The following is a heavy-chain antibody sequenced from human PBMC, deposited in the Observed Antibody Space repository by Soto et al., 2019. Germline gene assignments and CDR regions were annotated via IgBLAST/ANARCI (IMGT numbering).Heavy chain of an antibody. CDR3: VRDMQLWRLDS. CDR1: GLTFSSYW. Sequence: EVQLVESGGGLVQPGESLRLSCAASGLTFSSYWMHWVRQAPGKGLVWVSRINTDGSVATYADSVKGRFTISRDNAKNTLYLHMNSLRAEDTAVYYCVRDMQLWRLDSGGQGTLVTVSS. V-gene: IGHV3-74*01. D-gene: IGHD2-21*01. CDR2: INTDGSVA. J-gene: IGHJ4*02.